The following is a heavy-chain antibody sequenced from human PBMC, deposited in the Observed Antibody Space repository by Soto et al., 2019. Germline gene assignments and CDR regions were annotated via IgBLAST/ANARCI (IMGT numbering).Heavy chain of an antibody. V-gene: IGHV1-46*01. J-gene: IGHJ4*02. CDR3: ANSGGYYGYYFGY. CDR2: INPSGGST. D-gene: IGHD3-10*01. CDR1: GYTFTSYY. Sequence: GDSVKVSCKASGYTFTSYYMHWVRQAPGQGLEWMGIINPSGGSTTCAQKFQGRVTMTSDTSTSTVYMGLSSLRSEDTAVYYCANSGGYYGYYFGYWGQETLVTVSS.